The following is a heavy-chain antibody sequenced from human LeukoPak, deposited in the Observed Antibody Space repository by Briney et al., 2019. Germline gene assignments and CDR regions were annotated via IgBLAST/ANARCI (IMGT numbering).Heavy chain of an antibody. CDR3: ARVNYGDSGIDY. Sequence: GGSLRLSCAASGFTFSGFGMHWVRHAPGKGLELVAVIWYDGSNQYYEDSVKGRFTISRDNSKNTLYLQINSLRAEDTAVYYCARVNYGDSGIDYWGQGTLVTVSS. CDR1: GFTFSGFG. V-gene: IGHV3-33*01. D-gene: IGHD4-17*01. J-gene: IGHJ4*02. CDR2: IWYDGSNQ.